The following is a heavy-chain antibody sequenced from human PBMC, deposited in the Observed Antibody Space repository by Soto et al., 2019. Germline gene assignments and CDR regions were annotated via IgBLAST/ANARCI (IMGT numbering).Heavy chain of an antibody. Sequence: QVQLVQSGAEVKKPGSSVKVSCKASGGTFSSYTISWVRQAPGQGLEWMGRIIPILGIANYAQKFQGRVMITADKSTSTAYMELSSLRSEDTAVYYCARDVSCSSTSCYGNFDYWGQGTLVTVSS. J-gene: IGHJ4*02. CDR3: ARDVSCSSTSCYGNFDY. D-gene: IGHD2-2*01. CDR2: IIPILGIA. V-gene: IGHV1-69*08. CDR1: GGTFSSYT.